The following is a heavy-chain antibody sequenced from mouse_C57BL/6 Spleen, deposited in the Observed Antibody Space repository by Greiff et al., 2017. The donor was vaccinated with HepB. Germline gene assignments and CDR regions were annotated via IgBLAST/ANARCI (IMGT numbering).Heavy chain of an antibody. CDR3: TREYRSYDYDMYYFDY. J-gene: IGHJ2*01. V-gene: IGHV1-5*01. D-gene: IGHD2-4*01. CDR1: GYTFTSYW. Sequence: EVQLQQSGTVLARPGASVKMSCKTSGYTFTSYWMHWVKQRPGQGLEWIGAIYPGNSATSYNKKFKGKAKLTAVTSASTAYMELSSLTNEDSAVYYCTREYRSYDYDMYYFDYWGQGTTLTVSS. CDR2: IYPGNSAT.